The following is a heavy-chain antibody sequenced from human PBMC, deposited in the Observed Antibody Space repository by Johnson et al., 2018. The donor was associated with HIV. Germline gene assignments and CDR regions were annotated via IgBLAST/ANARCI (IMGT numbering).Heavy chain of an antibody. Sequence: VQLVESGGGVVHPGGSLRLSCAGSGFTFDANGMSWVRRVPGKGLEWVANIKQDGSENYYADPVQGRFTISRDNSKNTLYLQMHSLRAEDTAVYYCAKTAAADAFDIWGQGTMVTVSS. CDR1: GFTFDANG. CDR2: IKQDGSEN. CDR3: AKTAAADAFDI. J-gene: IGHJ3*02. V-gene: IGHV3-7*01. D-gene: IGHD2-2*01.